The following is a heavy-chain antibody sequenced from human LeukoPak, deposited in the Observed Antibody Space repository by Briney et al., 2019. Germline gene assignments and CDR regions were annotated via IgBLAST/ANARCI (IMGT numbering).Heavy chain of an antibody. CDR3: ASLSNYGSGSYYQNWFDP. CDR2: ISSSSSYI. CDR1: GFTFSSYS. D-gene: IGHD3-10*01. V-gene: IGHV3-21*01. Sequence: GGSLRLSCAASGFTFSSYSISWVRQAPGKGLEWVSSISSSSSYIYYADSVKGRFTISRDNAKNSLYLQMNSLRAEDTAVYYCASLSNYGSGSYYQNWFDPWGQGTLVTVSS. J-gene: IGHJ5*02.